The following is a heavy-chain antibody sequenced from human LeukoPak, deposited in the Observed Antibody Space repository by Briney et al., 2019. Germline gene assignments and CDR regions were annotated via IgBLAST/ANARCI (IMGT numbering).Heavy chain of an antibody. Sequence: TGGSLRLSCAASGFTFSSYSMNWVRQAPGKGLEWVSSISSSSSYIYYADSVKGRFTISRDNAKNSLYLQMNSLRAEDTAVYYCAKENGYDFWSGYNDAFDIWGQGTMVTVSS. CDR3: AKENGYDFWSGYNDAFDI. D-gene: IGHD3-3*01. J-gene: IGHJ3*02. V-gene: IGHV3-21*04. CDR2: ISSSSSYI. CDR1: GFTFSSYS.